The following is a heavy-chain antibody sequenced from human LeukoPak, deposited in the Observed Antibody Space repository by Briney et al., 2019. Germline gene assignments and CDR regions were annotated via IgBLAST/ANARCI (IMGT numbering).Heavy chain of an antibody. Sequence: SVKVSCKASGGTFSKFGISWVRQAPGEGLEWMGGIIPMFGAANYAQKFQGRVTITTDESTTTAHMELISLTSDDTAVYFCASEGPNYYMDVWGKGTTVTVSS. CDR1: GGTFSKFG. CDR2: IIPMFGAA. J-gene: IGHJ6*03. V-gene: IGHV1-69*05. CDR3: ASEGPNYYMDV.